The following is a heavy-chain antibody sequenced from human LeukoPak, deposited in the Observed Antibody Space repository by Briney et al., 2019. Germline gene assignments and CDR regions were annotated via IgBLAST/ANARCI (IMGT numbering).Heavy chain of an antibody. J-gene: IGHJ5*02. CDR3: ASLNGGVVPAAPGYDWFDP. CDR2: INHSGST. D-gene: IGHD2-2*01. Sequence: SETLSLTCAVYGGSFSGYYWSWIRQPPGKGLEWIGGINHSGSTNYNPSLKSRVTISVDTSKNQFSLKLSSVTAADTAVYYCASLNGGVVPAAPGYDWFDPWGQGTLVTVST. V-gene: IGHV4-34*01. CDR1: GGSFSGYY.